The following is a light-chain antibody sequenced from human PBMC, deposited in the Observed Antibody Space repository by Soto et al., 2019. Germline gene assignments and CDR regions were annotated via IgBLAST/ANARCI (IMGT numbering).Light chain of an antibody. CDR2: GAS. V-gene: IGKV3-20*01. CDR1: QSVSSSY. CDR3: QQYGSSLYT. Sequence: EIVLTQSPGTLSLSPGERATLSCRASQSVSSSYLAWYQQKPGQAPRLLIYGASSRTTGISDRFSGSGSGTDFTLTISRLDPEDSAVYYCQQYGSSLYTFGQGTKLEIK. J-gene: IGKJ2*01.